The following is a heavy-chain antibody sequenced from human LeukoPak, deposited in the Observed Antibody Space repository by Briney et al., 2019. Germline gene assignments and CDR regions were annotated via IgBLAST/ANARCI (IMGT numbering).Heavy chain of an antibody. CDR1: GYTFINFA. J-gene: IGHJ4*02. D-gene: IGHD1-14*01. Sequence: ASVKVSCTASGYTFINFAMNWVRQAPGQGLEWMGWIDTNTGIPTYAQGFTGRFVFSLDTSVSTVYLQITSLQAEDAAVYYCARDPGSQRVNRLARRGDYWGQGTLVTVSS. CDR2: IDTNTGIP. V-gene: IGHV7-4-1*02. CDR3: ARDPGSQRVNRLARRGDY.